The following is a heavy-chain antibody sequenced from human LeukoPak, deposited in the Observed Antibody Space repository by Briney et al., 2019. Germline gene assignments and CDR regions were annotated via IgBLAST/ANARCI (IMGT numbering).Heavy chain of an antibody. V-gene: IGHV3-49*04. CDR1: GSTFGDYA. Sequence: GGSLRLSSTASGSTFGDYAMSWVRQAPGKGLEWVGFIRSKAYGGTTEYAASVKGRFTISRDDSKSIAYLQMNSLKTEDTAVYYCTRGSLAIAAAYFDYWGQGTLVTVSS. CDR2: IRSKAYGGTT. D-gene: IGHD6-13*01. CDR3: TRGSLAIAAAYFDY. J-gene: IGHJ4*02.